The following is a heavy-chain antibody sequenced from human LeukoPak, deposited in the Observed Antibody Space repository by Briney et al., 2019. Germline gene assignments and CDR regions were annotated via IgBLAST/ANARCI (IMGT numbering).Heavy chain of an antibody. CDR3: ARDSSAGVLDY. Sequence: TGGSLRLSCAVSGFTIRSYAMNWVRQAPGKGLEWVSSISGSSSHVYYADSVKGRFTISRDNAKNSLYLQMNSLRAEDMAVYYCARDSSAGVLDYWGQGTLVTVSS. J-gene: IGHJ4*02. V-gene: IGHV3-21*01. CDR1: GFTIRSYA. CDR2: ISGSSSHV.